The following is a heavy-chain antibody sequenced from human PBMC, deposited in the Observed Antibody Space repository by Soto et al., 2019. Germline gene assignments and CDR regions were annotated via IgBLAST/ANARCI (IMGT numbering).Heavy chain of an antibody. D-gene: IGHD3-10*01. CDR3: ASMYYYGSESSRSCFDP. CDR1: GFTFSSYG. Sequence: SGGSLRLSCAASGFTFSSYGMHWVRQAPGKGLEWVAVIWYDGSNKYYADSVKGRFTISRDNSKNTLYLQMNSLRAEDTAVYYCASMYYYGSESSRSCFDPWGQGTLVTVSS. CDR2: IWYDGSNK. J-gene: IGHJ5*02. V-gene: IGHV3-33*01.